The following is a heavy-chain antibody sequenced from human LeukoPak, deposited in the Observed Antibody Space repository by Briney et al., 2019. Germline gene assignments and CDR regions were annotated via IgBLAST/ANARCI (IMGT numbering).Heavy chain of an antibody. V-gene: IGHV1-69*05. D-gene: IGHD2-15*01. J-gene: IGHJ4*02. Sequence: GASVKVSCKASGGTFSSYAISWVRQAPGQGLEWMGTIIPIFGTANYAQKFQGRVTITTDESTSTAYLELTSLRSEDTAVYYCARDPLDYSGGSCSDYWGQGTLVTVSS. CDR1: GGTFSSYA. CDR3: ARDPLDYSGGSCSDY. CDR2: IIPIFGTA.